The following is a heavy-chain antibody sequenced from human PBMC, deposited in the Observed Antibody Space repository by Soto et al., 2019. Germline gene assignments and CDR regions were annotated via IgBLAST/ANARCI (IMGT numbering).Heavy chain of an antibody. V-gene: IGHV3-23*01. CDR2: ISGSGGST. Sequence: PGGSLRLSCAASGFTFSSYAMSWVRQAPGKGLEWVSAISGSGGSTYYADSVKGRFTIFRDNSKNTLYLQMNSLRAGDTAVYYCAKGVATVAATTPDYWGQGTLVTVSS. J-gene: IGHJ4*02. CDR1: GFTFSSYA. CDR3: AKGVATVAATTPDY. D-gene: IGHD2-15*01.